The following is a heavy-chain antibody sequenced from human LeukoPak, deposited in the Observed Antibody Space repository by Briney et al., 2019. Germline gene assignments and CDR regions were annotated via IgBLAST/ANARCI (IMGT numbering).Heavy chain of an antibody. Sequence: GGSLRLSCAASGFTFSSYSMNWVRQAPGKGLEWVSSISSSSSYIYYADSVNGRFTISRDNAKNSLYLQMNSLRAEDTAVYYCARDGRDQWELLDYWGQGTLVTVSS. V-gene: IGHV3-21*01. J-gene: IGHJ4*02. D-gene: IGHD1-26*01. CDR1: GFTFSSYS. CDR2: ISSSSSYI. CDR3: ARDGRDQWELLDY.